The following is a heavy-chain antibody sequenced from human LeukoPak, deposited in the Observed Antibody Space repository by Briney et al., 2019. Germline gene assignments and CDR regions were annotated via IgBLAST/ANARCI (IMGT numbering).Heavy chain of an antibody. CDR3: ARDFYCSRTSCYAPSFDY. J-gene: IGHJ4*02. V-gene: IGHV3-48*03. CDR1: GFTFSSYE. Sequence: PGGSLRLSCAASGFTFSSYEMNWVRQAPGKGLEWVSYISSSGSTIYYADSVKGRFTISRDNAKNSLYLQMNSLRAEDTAVYYCARDFYCSRTSCYAPSFDYWGQGTLVTVSS. CDR2: ISSSGSTI. D-gene: IGHD2-2*01.